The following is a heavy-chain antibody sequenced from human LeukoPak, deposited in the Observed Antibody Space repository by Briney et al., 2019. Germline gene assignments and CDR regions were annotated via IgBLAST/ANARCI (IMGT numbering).Heavy chain of an antibody. J-gene: IGHJ2*01. D-gene: IGHD2-8*01. CDR3: ARGRFCTDGICYTPWYFDL. Sequence: PGGSLRLSCAASGFTFKKYEMNWVRQAPGKGLEWISYISSSGVTIHDADSVRGRFTISRDNAKNSLFLQMNSLRAEDTAVYYCARGRFCTDGICYTPWYFDLWGRGTLVTVSS. CDR1: GFTFKKYE. V-gene: IGHV3-48*03. CDR2: ISSSGVTI.